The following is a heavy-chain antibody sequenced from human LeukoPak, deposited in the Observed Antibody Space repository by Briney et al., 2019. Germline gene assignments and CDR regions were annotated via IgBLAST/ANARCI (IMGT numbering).Heavy chain of an antibody. Sequence: ASVKVSCKASGYTFTGYYMHWVRQAPGQGLEWMGWINPNSGGTNYAQKFQGRVTMTRDTSISTAYMELSRLRSDDTAVYYCARDRRLLWFGESGGYYYVDVWGKGTTVTISS. CDR3: ARDRRLLWFGESGGYYYVDV. D-gene: IGHD3-10*01. J-gene: IGHJ6*03. V-gene: IGHV1-2*02. CDR2: INPNSGGT. CDR1: GYTFTGYY.